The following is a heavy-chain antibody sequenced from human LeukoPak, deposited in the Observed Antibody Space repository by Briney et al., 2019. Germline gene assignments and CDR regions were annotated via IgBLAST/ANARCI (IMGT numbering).Heavy chain of an antibody. J-gene: IGHJ4*02. D-gene: IGHD3-10*01. Sequence: PSETLSLTCTVSGDXIKNYYCSWIRQSPGKGLEWIGDIYHSGNTNYNPSLKSRLTMSIDTSKNQFSLNLNSVTAADTAVYYCARGNYGSGSYYVVDFDYWGQGTLVTVSS. CDR1: GDXIKNYY. V-gene: IGHV4-59*01. CDR2: IYHSGNT. CDR3: ARGNYGSGSYYVVDFDY.